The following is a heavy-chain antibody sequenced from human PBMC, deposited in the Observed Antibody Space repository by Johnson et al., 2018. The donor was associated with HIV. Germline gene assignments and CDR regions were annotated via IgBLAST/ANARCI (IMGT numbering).Heavy chain of an antibody. Sequence: VQLVESGGGLVQPGRYLRLSCAASGFTFDDYAMHWVRQAPGKGLEWVSGISWNSGSIGYADSVKGRFTISRDNAKKSLYLQMNSLRAGDTAVYYCARGKGWLDAFDMWGQGTMVTVSS. J-gene: IGHJ3*02. CDR1: GFTFDDYA. CDR3: ARGKGWLDAFDM. V-gene: IGHV3-9*01. D-gene: IGHD3-22*01. CDR2: ISWNSGSI.